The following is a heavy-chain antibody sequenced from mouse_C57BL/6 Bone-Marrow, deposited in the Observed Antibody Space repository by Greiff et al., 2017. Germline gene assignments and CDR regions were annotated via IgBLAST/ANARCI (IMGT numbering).Heavy chain of an antibody. CDR1: GFNIKDYY. CDR3: TRSLISYGTSN. V-gene: IGHV14-2*01. Sequence: VQLQQSGAELVKPGASVKLSCTASGFNIKDYYIHWVKQRTEQGLEWIGRIDPEDGETKYAPKFQDKATITADTSSNTAYLQLSSLTSEDTAVYYCTRSLISYGTSNWDQGTTLTVSS. D-gene: IGHD1-1*01. J-gene: IGHJ2*01. CDR2: IDPEDGET.